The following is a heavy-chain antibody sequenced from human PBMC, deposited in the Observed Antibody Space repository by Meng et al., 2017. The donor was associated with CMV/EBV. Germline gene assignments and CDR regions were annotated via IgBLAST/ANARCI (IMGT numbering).Heavy chain of an antibody. D-gene: IGHD2-2*01. J-gene: IGHJ6*02. CDR1: GGTFSSYA. Sequence: SVKVSCKASGGTFSSYAISWVRQAPGQGLEWMGGIIPILGIANYAQKFQGGVTITADKSTSTAYMELSSLRSEDTAVYYCARDAIVVVPAATPEHRPGYYYYGMDVWGQGTTVTVSS. CDR3: ARDAIVVVPAATPEHRPGYYYYGMDV. V-gene: IGHV1-69*10. CDR2: IIPILGIA.